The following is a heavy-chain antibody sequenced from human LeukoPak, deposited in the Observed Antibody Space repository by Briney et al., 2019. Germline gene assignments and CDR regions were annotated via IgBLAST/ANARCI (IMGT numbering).Heavy chain of an antibody. V-gene: IGHV1-46*01. J-gene: IGHJ4*02. Sequence: GASVKVSCKASGYTFTSYYMHWVRQAPGQGLEWMGIINPSGGSTSYAQKFQGRVTMTRDMSTSTVYMELSSLRSEDTAVYYCARVRGYCSSTSCARHFDYRGQGTLVTVSS. CDR3: ARVRGYCSSTSCARHFDY. D-gene: IGHD2-2*01. CDR1: GYTFTSYY. CDR2: INPSGGST.